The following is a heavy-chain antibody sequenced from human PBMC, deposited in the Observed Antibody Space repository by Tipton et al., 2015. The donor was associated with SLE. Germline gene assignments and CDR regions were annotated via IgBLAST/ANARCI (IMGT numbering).Heavy chain of an antibody. CDR3: ARDLASYYGVDV. Sequence: TLSLTCTVSGGSISSSSYYWGWIRQPPGKGLEWIGSIYYSGSTYYNPSLKSRVTISVDTSKNQFSLKLNSVTAADTAVYYCARDLASYYGVDVWGQGTTVTVSS. CDR2: IYYSGST. J-gene: IGHJ6*02. CDR1: GGSISSSSYY. V-gene: IGHV4-39*07. D-gene: IGHD3-3*02.